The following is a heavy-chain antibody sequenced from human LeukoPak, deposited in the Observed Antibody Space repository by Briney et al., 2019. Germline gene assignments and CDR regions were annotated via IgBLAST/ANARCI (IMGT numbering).Heavy chain of an antibody. V-gene: IGHV3-48*03. Sequence: GGSLRLSCAASGVTFSTFEVNWVRQAPGKGLEWVSFISSSGSTIFYADSVKGRFTISRDNARNSLYLQMNSLRSEDTAIYYCARVGASYGGLDYWGQGALVTVSS. CDR2: ISSSGSTI. J-gene: IGHJ4*02. CDR1: GVTFSTFE. D-gene: IGHD1-26*01. CDR3: ARVGASYGGLDY.